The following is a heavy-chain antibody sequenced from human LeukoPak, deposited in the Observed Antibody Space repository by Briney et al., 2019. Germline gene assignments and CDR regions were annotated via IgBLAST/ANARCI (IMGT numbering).Heavy chain of an antibody. Sequence: ASVKVSCKASGYTFTGYYMHWVRQAPGQGLEWMGRINPNSGGTNYAQKFQGRVTMTRDTSISTAYMELRSLRPDDTAVYYCARDLTSNVAVTEYHYYAMDVWGQGTTVTVSS. CDR3: ARDLTSNVAVTEYHYYAMDV. D-gene: IGHD6-19*01. CDR1: GYTFTGYY. J-gene: IGHJ6*02. CDR2: INPNSGGT. V-gene: IGHV1-2*06.